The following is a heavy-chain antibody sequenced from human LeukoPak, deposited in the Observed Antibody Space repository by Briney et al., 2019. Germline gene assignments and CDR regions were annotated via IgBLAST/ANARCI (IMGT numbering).Heavy chain of an antibody. Sequence: SVKVSRKASGGTFSSYAISWVRQAPGQGLEWMGRIIPIFGIANYAQKFQGRVTITADKSTSTAYMELSSLRSEDTAVYYCASWFRYCSGGSCYNGMDVWGQGTTVTVSS. D-gene: IGHD2-15*01. CDR1: GGTFSSYA. J-gene: IGHJ6*02. CDR2: IIPIFGIA. CDR3: ASWFRYCSGGSCYNGMDV. V-gene: IGHV1-69*04.